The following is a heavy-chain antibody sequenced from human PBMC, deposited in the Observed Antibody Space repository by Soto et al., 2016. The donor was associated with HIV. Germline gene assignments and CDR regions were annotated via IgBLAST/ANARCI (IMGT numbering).Heavy chain of an antibody. CDR3: ARVRGYGRGWSGFDY. Sequence: QVQLQESGPGLVKPSETLSLSCSVSGGSFTNYYWTWIRQPPGKGLEWIGYIDYNGRTNYSPSLKTRVTISLDTSNSRFSLKLNLVTAADTAVYYCARVRGYGRGWSGFDYWGQGTHVTVSS. D-gene: IGHD6-19*01. CDR2: IDYNGRT. CDR1: GGSFTNYY. J-gene: IGHJ4*02. V-gene: IGHV4-59*08.